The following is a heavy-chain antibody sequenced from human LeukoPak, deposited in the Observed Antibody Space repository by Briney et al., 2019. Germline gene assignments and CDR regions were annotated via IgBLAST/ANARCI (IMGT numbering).Heavy chain of an antibody. CDR1: GFTFSSYS. CDR3: ARGPYSNPDY. CDR2: ITSSSNYI. Sequence: PGGSLRLSCAASGFTFSSYSMNWVRQAPGKGLEWVSSITSSSNYIYYADSVKGRFTISRDNSKNTLYLQMNSLRAEDTAVYYCARGPYSNPDYWGQGTLVTVSS. J-gene: IGHJ4*02. D-gene: IGHD4-11*01. V-gene: IGHV3-21*01.